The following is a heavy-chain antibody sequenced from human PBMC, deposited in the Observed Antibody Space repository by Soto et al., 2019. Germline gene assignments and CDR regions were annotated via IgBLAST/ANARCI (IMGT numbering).Heavy chain of an antibody. CDR1: GASINNYR. Sequence: SETLSLTCTVSGASINNYRWTWIRQPPGKGLEWIAYIYYTGITNFNPSLKSRVTISMDTSKNQFSLKLRSVTAADTAVYFCATLRGLGVVSPYFDYWGQGLMLTVSS. CDR2: IYYTGIT. V-gene: IGHV4-59*08. D-gene: IGHD3-10*01. J-gene: IGHJ4*02. CDR3: ATLRGLGVVSPYFDY.